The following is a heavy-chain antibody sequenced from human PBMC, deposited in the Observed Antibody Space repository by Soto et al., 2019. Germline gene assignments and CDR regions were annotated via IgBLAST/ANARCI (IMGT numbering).Heavy chain of an antibody. Sequence: KPSETLSLTCTVSGGSISSGGYYWSWIRQHPGKGLEWIGYIYYSGSTYYNPSLKSRVTISVDTSKNQFSLKLSSVTAADTAVYYCAREGPMRYYYYYGMDVWGQGTTVTVSS. J-gene: IGHJ6*02. CDR2: IYYSGST. CDR3: AREGPMRYYYYYGMDV. V-gene: IGHV4-31*03. CDR1: GGSISSGGYY.